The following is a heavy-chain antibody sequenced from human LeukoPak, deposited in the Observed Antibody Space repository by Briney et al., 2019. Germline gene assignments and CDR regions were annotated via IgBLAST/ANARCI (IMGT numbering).Heavy chain of an antibody. CDR1: GYTFTSYG. CDR3: ARNCSSTSCLDY. Sequence: GASVKVSCKASGYTFTSYGISWVRQAPGQGLEWMGWINPNSGGTNYAQKFQGRVTMTRDTSISTAYMELSRLRSDDTAVYYCARNCSSTSCLDYWGQGTLVTVSS. J-gene: IGHJ4*02. CDR2: INPNSGGT. D-gene: IGHD2-2*01. V-gene: IGHV1-2*02.